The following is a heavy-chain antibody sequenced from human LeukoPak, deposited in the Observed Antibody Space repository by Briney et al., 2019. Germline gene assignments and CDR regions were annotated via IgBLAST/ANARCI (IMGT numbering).Heavy chain of an antibody. J-gene: IGHJ4*02. D-gene: IGHD6-19*01. CDR1: GFTFSSYD. Sequence: GGSLRLSCAASGFTFSSYDMNWVRQAPGKGLEWVSSLSSSNYIHYADSVKGRFTISRDNAKNSLYLQMNSLRAEDTAVYFCARGTLGAWGWWGQGTLVTVSS. CDR3: ARGTLGAWGW. CDR2: LSSSNYI. V-gene: IGHV3-21*01.